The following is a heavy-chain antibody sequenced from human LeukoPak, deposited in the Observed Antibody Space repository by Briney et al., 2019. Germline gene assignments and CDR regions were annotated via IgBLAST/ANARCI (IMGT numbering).Heavy chain of an antibody. CDR2: IYYSGST. D-gene: IGHD5-18*01. V-gene: IGHV4-59*12. CDR1: GGSISSYY. CDR3: ARDRYTAMATGY. Sequence: SETLSLTCTVSGGSISSYYWSWIRQPPGKGLEWIGYIYYSGSTNYNPSLKSRVTISVDTSKNQFSLKLSSVTAADTAVYYCARDRYTAMATGYWGQGTLVTVSS. J-gene: IGHJ4*02.